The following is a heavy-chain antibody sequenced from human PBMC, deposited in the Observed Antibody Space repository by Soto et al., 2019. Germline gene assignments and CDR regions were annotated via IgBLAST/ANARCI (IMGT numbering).Heavy chain of an antibody. Sequence: QVPLVESGGGLVKPGGSLRLSCAASGFTFSDYYMSWIRQAPGKGLEWLSYSSDSGTFTRYEDSVKGRFSISTDNAKNPRDLQKNNLRGEDTAIYDSARADNNYNLLDYWGQGTPVTVSS. CDR3: ARADNNYNLLDY. J-gene: IGHJ4*02. V-gene: IGHV3-11*06. D-gene: IGHD1-1*01. CDR1: GFTFSDYY. CDR2: SSDSGTFT.